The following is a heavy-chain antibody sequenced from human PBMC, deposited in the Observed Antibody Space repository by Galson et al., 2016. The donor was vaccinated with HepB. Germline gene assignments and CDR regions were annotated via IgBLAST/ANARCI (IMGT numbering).Heavy chain of an antibody. CDR3: AKAPPCRVPGCNMGRLDD. D-gene: IGHD5-24*01. Sequence: SLRLSCAASGFAFDNYAMSWVRQPPGKGLEWVSVISGSGGSTDYADSVQGRFTISRDNSKDTLYLQMNSLRAEDTATYFCAKAPPCRVPGCNMGRLDDWGQGALVTVSS. CDR1: GFAFDNYA. CDR2: ISGSGGST. V-gene: IGHV3-23*01. J-gene: IGHJ4*02.